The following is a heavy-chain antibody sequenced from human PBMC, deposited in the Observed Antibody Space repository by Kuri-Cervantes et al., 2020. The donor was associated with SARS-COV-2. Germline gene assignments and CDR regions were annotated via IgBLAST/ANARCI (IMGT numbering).Heavy chain of an antibody. CDR2: SYYSGST. CDR3: ARQMMSSITIFGVVITRNWFDP. D-gene: IGHD3-3*01. V-gene: IGHV4-39*01. J-gene: IGHJ5*02. CDR1: GGSISSSSYY. Sequence: SETLSLTCTVSGGSISSSSYYWGWIRQPPGKGLEWIGSSYYSGSTYYNPSLKSRVTISVDTSTHQFSLKLSSVTAADTAVYYCARQMMSSITIFGVVITRNWFDPWGQGTLVTVSS.